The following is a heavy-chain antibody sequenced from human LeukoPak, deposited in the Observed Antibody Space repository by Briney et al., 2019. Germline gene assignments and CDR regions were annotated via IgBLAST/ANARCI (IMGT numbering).Heavy chain of an antibody. D-gene: IGHD3-22*01. Sequence: GGSLRLSCAASGFTFSSYAMSWVRQAPGKGLEWVANINQDGSEKNFVDSVKGRFTISRDNAKNSLNLQMNSLRAEDTAVYYCARDRGYSTFDYWGQGTLVTVSS. V-gene: IGHV3-7*01. CDR3: ARDRGYSTFDY. CDR2: INQDGSEK. J-gene: IGHJ4*02. CDR1: GFTFSSYA.